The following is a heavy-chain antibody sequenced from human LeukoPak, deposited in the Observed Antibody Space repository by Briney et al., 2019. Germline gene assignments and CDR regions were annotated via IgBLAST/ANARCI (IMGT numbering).Heavy chain of an antibody. CDR1: GFTFSDYY. Sequence: GGSLRLSCAASGFTFSDYYMSWVRQAPGKGLEWVSAISGSGGSTYYADSVKGRFTISRDNSKNTLYLQMSSLRAEDTAVYYCAKDSWGNDYWGQGTLVTVSS. J-gene: IGHJ4*02. CDR3: AKDSWGNDY. V-gene: IGHV3-23*01. D-gene: IGHD3-16*01. CDR2: ISGSGGST.